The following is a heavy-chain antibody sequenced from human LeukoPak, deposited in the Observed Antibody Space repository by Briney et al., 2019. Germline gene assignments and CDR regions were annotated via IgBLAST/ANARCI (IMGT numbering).Heavy chain of an antibody. D-gene: IGHD2-15*01. J-gene: IGHJ5*02. CDR3: ARDRYCSGGSCYNWFDP. CDR2: ISYDGSNK. CDR1: GFTFSSYA. Sequence: GGSLRLSCAASGFTFSSYAMHWVRQAAGKGLEWVAVISYDGSNKYYADSVKGRFTISRDNSKNTLYLQMNSLRAEDTAVYYCARDRYCSGGSCYNWFDPWGQGTLVTVSS. V-gene: IGHV3-30-3*01.